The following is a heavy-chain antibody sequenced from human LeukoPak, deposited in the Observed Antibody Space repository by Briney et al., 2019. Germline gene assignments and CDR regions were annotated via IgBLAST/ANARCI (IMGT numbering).Heavy chain of an antibody. D-gene: IGHD3-16*01. Sequence: PGRSLRLSCTAAGFTFDDYGMSWVRQIPGKGLEWVSSISSSSSYIYYADSVKGRFTISRDNSKNTLYLQMNSLRAEDTAVYYCAKSTLGLRDYFDYWGQGTLVTVSS. J-gene: IGHJ4*02. CDR1: GFTFDDYG. CDR3: AKSTLGLRDYFDY. V-gene: IGHV3-23*01. CDR2: ISSSSSYI.